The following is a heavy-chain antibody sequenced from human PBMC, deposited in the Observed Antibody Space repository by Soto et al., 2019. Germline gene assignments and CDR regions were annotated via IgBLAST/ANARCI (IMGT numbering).Heavy chain of an antibody. Sequence: QLHLQESGPGLLKPSETLSLTCTVSGGSISSSAYYWGWIRQPPGKRLEWIASISYSGSTYYNPSLKSRVTISVDTSKNQFSLKLRSMTAADTAVYYCARQVEVTYFDYWGQGTLVIVSS. CDR1: GGSISSSAYY. J-gene: IGHJ4*02. V-gene: IGHV4-39*01. CDR2: ISYSGST. D-gene: IGHD1-1*01. CDR3: ARQVEVTYFDY.